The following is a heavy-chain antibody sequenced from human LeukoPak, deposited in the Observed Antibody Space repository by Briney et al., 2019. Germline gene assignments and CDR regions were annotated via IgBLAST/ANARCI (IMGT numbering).Heavy chain of an antibody. CDR2: IGTVGDT. Sequence: GGSLRPSCAASGFTFSTSDMHWVRQSTGKGLEWVSAIGTVGDTYYPGSVKGRFTISRENAKNSLYLQMNSLRAGDMAVYYCARADRSGYYSYWGQGTLVTVSS. CDR3: ARADRSGYYSY. V-gene: IGHV3-13*01. D-gene: IGHD3-22*01. J-gene: IGHJ4*02. CDR1: GFTFSTSD.